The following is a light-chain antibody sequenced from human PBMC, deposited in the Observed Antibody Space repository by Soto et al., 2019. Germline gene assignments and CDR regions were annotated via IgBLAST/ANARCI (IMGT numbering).Light chain of an antibody. CDR3: QRYTDFSRT. Sequence: DTKMTQSPSTLSASVGDKVTLTCRASQDICDWMAWYQQKPGKAPKILIYRASTLVSGVPSRFSGSGYGTDFTLTISSLQPDDFATYYCQRYTDFSRTFGQGTKVEIK. CDR1: QDICDW. J-gene: IGKJ1*01. CDR2: RAS. V-gene: IGKV1-5*03.